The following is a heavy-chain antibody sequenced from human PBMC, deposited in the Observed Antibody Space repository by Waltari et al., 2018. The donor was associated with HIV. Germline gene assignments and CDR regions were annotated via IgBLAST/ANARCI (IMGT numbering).Heavy chain of an antibody. Sequence: QVQLVQSGAEVKKPGSSVKIPCKASGVSFTSFGISWVRRAPGQALEWTGGIIPIAGTPIHSQKFQGRVTFTADTSTTTAYMEMTSLRSEDTAIYYCARGRLNLGKLTYFDIWGQGTLVTVSS. CDR3: ARGRLNLGKLTYFDI. CDR1: GVSFTSFG. V-gene: IGHV1-69*06. J-gene: IGHJ4*02. D-gene: IGHD3-16*01. CDR2: IIPIAGTP.